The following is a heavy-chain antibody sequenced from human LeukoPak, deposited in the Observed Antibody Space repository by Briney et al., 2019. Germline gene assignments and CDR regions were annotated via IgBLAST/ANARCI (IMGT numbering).Heavy chain of an antibody. CDR1: GFTFSSYA. CDR2: ISYDGSNK. Sequence: GGSLRLSCAASGFTFSSYAMHWVRQAPGKGLEWVAVISYDGSNKYYADSVKGRFTISRDNSKNTLYLQMNSLRAEDTAVYYCARDGSGSFDYWGQGTLVTVSS. V-gene: IGHV3-30-3*01. J-gene: IGHJ4*02. D-gene: IGHD3-22*01. CDR3: ARDGSGSFDY.